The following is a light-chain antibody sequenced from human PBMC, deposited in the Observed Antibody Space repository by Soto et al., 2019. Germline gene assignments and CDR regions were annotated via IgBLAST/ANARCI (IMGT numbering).Light chain of an antibody. V-gene: IGKV3-15*01. Sequence: EVVLTQSPATLSVSPGDRATLSCRASQSVSRNLAWYQQKPGQAPRLLIYGASTRATGVPARFSGSGSATEFTLSLSSLQSEDGAVYYCQQYGDWPPETFGQGTKLEI. CDR3: QQYGDWPPET. CDR1: QSVSRN. CDR2: GAS. J-gene: IGKJ2*01.